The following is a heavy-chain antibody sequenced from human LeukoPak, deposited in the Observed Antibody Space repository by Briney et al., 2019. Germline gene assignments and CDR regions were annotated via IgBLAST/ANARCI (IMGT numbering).Heavy chain of an antibody. D-gene: IGHD3-10*01. CDR3: AKGSRSARVYYGMDV. J-gene: IGHJ6*02. V-gene: IGHV3-23*01. Sequence: PGGSLRLSCAASGFTFSSYVMSWVRQAPGRGLEWVSVISGSGGSTDYADSVKGRFTISRDNSKNTLYLQMNSLRAEDTAVYYCAKGSRSARVYYGMDVWGQGTTVTVSS. CDR1: GFTFSSYV. CDR2: ISGSGGST.